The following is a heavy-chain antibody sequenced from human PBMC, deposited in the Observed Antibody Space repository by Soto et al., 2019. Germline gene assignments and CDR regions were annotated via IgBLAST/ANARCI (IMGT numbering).Heavy chain of an antibody. V-gene: IGHV4-31*03. J-gene: IGHJ4*02. CDR3: ASQVTFAFDY. CDR2: IYNSGNT. D-gene: IGHD2-21*02. CDR1: GGSISSGDYY. Sequence: SETLSLTCTVSGGSISSGDYYWTWIRQLPRKGLEWIGYIYNSGNTQYNPSLKSRVTISIDTSTNQYSLILTSVTAADTAVYYCASQVTFAFDYWGQGTLVTVSS.